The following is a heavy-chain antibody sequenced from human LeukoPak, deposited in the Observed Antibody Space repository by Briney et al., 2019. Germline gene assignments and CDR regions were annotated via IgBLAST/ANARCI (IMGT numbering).Heavy chain of an antibody. J-gene: IGHJ4*02. V-gene: IGHV1-2*02. CDR3: ARDGPIAVASLPPDY. Sequence: GASVKVSCKASGYTFTGYYMHWVRQAPGQGLEWMGWINPNSGGTNYAQKFQGRVTMTRDTSISTAYMELSRLRSDDTAVYYCARDGPIAVASLPPDYWGQGTLVTVSS. CDR1: GYTFTGYY. CDR2: INPNSGGT. D-gene: IGHD6-19*01.